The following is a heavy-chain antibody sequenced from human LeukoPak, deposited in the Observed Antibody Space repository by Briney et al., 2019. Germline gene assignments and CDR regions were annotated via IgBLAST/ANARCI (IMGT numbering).Heavy chain of an antibody. V-gene: IGHV1-3*01. CDR3: ARAGRVVAAAILY. CDR1: GYTFTSYA. D-gene: IGHD2-2*01. J-gene: IGHJ4*02. CDR2: INAGNGNT. Sequence: ASVKVSCKASGYTFTSYAMHWVRQAPGQRLEWMGWINAGNGNTKYSQKFQGRVTITRDTSASTAYMELSSLRSEDTAVYYCARAGRVVAAAILYWGQGTLVTVSS.